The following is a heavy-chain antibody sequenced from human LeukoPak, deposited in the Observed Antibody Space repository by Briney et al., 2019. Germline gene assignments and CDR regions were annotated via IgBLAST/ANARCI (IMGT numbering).Heavy chain of an antibody. V-gene: IGHV3-23*01. Sequence: PGGSLRLTCAASGFTFSSYAMSWVRQAPGKGLEWVSAISGSGVSTYYADSAKGRFTISRDNSKNTLYLQMNSLRAEDTAVYYCAKAAQLGGTYYYYYYMDVWGKGTTVTVSS. CDR1: GFTFSSYA. D-gene: IGHD1-1*01. J-gene: IGHJ6*03. CDR3: AKAAQLGGTYYYYYYMDV. CDR2: ISGSGVST.